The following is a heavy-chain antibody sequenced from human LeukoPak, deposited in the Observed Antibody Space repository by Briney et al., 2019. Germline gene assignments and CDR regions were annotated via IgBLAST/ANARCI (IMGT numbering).Heavy chain of an antibody. CDR2: INHSGST. CDR3: ARGRKGRGWPIGYYYYYGMDV. CDR1: GGSFSGYY. Sequence: PSETLSLTCAVYGGSFSGYYWSWIRQPPGKGLEWIGEINHSGSTNYNPSLKSRVTISVDTSKNQFSLKLSSVTAADTAVYYCARGRKGRGWPIGYYYYYGMDVWGQGTTVTVSS. V-gene: IGHV4-34*01. D-gene: IGHD6-19*01. J-gene: IGHJ6*02.